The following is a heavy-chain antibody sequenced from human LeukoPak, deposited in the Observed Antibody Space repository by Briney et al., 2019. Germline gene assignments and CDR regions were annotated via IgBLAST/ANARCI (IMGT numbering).Heavy chain of an antibody. J-gene: IGHJ4*02. Sequence: GGSLRLSCAASGFTFSSDWMHWVRQAPGKGLVWVSRISGDGSTTTFADSVKGRFTISRDNAKNTLYLQMNSLRADDTAVYYCARVNYGGNFDYWGQGTLVTVSS. CDR1: GFTFSSDW. D-gene: IGHD4-23*01. CDR3: ARVNYGGNFDY. V-gene: IGHV3-74*01. CDR2: ISGDGSTT.